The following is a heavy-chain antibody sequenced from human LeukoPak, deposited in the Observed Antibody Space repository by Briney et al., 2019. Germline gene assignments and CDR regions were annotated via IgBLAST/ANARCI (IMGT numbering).Heavy chain of an antibody. CDR3: ARAATLDY. CDR1: GGSLSGYY. CDR2: INHSGST. Sequence: SETLSLTCAVYGGSLSGYYWSWIRQPPGKGLEWIGEINHSGSTNYNPSLKSRVTISVDTSKNQFSLKLSSVTAADTAVYYCARAATLDYWGQGTLVTVSS. V-gene: IGHV4-34*01. J-gene: IGHJ4*02. D-gene: IGHD1-26*01.